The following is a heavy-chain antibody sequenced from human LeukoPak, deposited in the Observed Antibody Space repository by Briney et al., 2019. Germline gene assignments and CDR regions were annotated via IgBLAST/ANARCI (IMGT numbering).Heavy chain of an antibody. CDR1: GGSFSDYY. V-gene: IGHV4-34*01. Sequence: SETLSLTCAVYGGSFSDYYWSWIRQPPGKGLEWIGEINHSGSTNYNPSLKSRVTISVDTSKNHFSLKLSSVTAADTAVYYCARLVPRYSRTQSTFDYWGQGTLVTVSS. CDR3: ARLVPRYSRTQSTFDY. J-gene: IGHJ4*02. CDR2: INHSGST. D-gene: IGHD6-13*01.